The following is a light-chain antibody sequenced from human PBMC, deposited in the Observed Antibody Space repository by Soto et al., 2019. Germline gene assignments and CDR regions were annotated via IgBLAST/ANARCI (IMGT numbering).Light chain of an antibody. CDR2: EVT. Sequence: QSVLTQPASVSGAPGQSITLSCAGTTNDIGSYNYVSWFQQHPGEAPKLIIFEVTHRPSGLSTRFSGSKSGNTASLTISDLHAEDEALYCCSSYKFSTTLRVFGGGTKLTVL. CDR1: TNDIGSYNY. J-gene: IGLJ3*02. CDR3: SSYKFSTTLRV. V-gene: IGLV2-14*01.